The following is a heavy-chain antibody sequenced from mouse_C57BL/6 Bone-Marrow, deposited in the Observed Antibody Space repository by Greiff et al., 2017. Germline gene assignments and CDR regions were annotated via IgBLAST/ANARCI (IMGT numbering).Heavy chain of an antibody. CDR1: GFTFTDYY. J-gene: IGHJ2*01. CDR2: IRNKANGYTT. V-gene: IGHV7-3*01. CDR3: ARRDLDY. Sequence: EVQRVESGGGLVQPGGSLSLSCAASGFTFTDYYMSWVRQPPGKALEWLGFIRNKANGYTTEYSASVKGRFSISRDNSQSILYLQMNALRAEDSATYYCARRDLDYWGQGTTLTVSS.